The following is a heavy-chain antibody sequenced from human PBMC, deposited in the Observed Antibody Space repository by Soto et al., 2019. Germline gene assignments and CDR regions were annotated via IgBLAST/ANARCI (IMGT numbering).Heavy chain of an antibody. CDR1: GGSISRGDFY. D-gene: IGHD2-8*02. J-gene: IGHJ4*02. CDR2: IYYRGST. CDR3: ARDKITGLFDY. Sequence: PSETLSLTCTVSGGSISRGDFYWGWIRQPPGKGLEWIGSIYYRGSTYYNPSLKSRVNISVDTSNNQLSLKLSSLTAADTAVYYCARDKITGLFDYWGQGTLVTVSS. V-gene: IGHV4-39*02.